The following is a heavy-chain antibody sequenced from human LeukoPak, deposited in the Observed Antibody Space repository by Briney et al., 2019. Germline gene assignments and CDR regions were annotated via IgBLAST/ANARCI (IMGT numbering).Heavy chain of an antibody. CDR3: AKDWGDIVVVPAAMPYYIDY. V-gene: IGHV3-30*02. CDR2: IRYDGSNK. CDR1: GFTFSSYG. J-gene: IGHJ4*02. D-gene: IGHD2-2*01. Sequence: GGSLRLSCAASGFTFSSYGMHWVRQAPCKGLGWVAFIRYDGSNKYYTDSVKGRFTISRDNSKNTLYLQMNSLRAEDTAVYYCAKDWGDIVVVPAAMPYYIDYWGQGTLVTVSS.